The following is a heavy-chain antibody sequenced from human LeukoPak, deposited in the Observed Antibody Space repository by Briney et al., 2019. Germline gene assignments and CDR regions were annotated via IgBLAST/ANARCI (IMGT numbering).Heavy chain of an antibody. V-gene: IGHV1-46*01. J-gene: IGHJ4*02. CDR3: ARVGLGYSYGTYFDY. D-gene: IGHD5-18*01. CDR1: GYTFTSYY. CDR2: INPSGGST. Sequence: ASVKVSCKASGYTFTSYYMHWVRQAPGQGLEWMGIINPSGGSTSYAQKFQGRVTMTRDTSTSTVYMQLSSLRSEDTAVYYCARVGLGYSYGTYFDYWGQGTLVTVSS.